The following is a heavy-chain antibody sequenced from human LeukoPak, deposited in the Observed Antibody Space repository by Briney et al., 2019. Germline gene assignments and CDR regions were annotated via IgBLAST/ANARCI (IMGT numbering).Heavy chain of an antibody. Sequence: GASLKVSCKASGYTFTGYYMHWVRQAPGQGLEWMGWINPNSGGTNYAQKFQGRVTMTRDTSISTAYMELSRLRSDDTAVYYCARSGYSYGREFDYWGQVTLVTVSS. CDR2: INPNSGGT. V-gene: IGHV1-2*02. CDR1: GYTFTGYY. CDR3: ARSGYSYGREFDY. J-gene: IGHJ4*02. D-gene: IGHD5-18*01.